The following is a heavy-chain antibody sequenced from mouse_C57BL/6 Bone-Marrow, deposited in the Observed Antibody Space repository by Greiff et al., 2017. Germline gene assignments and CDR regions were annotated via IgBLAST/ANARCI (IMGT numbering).Heavy chain of an antibody. CDR3: ATYPDWYVDV. CDR1: GYTFTSYW. Sequence: QVQLQQPGAELVRPGSSVKLSCKASGYTFTSYWMHWVKQRPIQGLEWIGNIDPSDSETHYNQKFKDKATLTVDKSSSTAYMQLSSLTSEDSAVYYCATYPDWYVDVWGTGTTVTVSS. D-gene: IGHD2-10*01. CDR2: IDPSDSET. J-gene: IGHJ1*03. V-gene: IGHV1-52*01.